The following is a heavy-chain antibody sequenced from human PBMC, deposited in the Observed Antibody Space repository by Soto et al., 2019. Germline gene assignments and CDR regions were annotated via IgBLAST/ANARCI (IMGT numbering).Heavy chain of an antibody. D-gene: IGHD6-19*01. CDR3: AKDVDPQQWLVQFFDY. CDR1: GFTFSSYA. CDR2: ISGSGGST. J-gene: IGHJ4*02. V-gene: IGHV3-23*01. Sequence: PGGSLRLSCAASGFTFSSYAMSWVLQAPGKGLEWVSAISGSGGSTYYADSVKGRFTISRDNSKNTLYLQMNSLRAEDTAVYYCAKDVDPQQWLVQFFDYWGQGTVVTVSS.